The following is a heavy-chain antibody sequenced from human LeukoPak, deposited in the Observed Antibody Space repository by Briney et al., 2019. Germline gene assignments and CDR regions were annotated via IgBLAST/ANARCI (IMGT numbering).Heavy chain of an antibody. J-gene: IGHJ4*02. CDR1: GGSISSYY. Sequence: SETLSLTCTVSGGSISSYYWSWIRQPPGKGLEWIGYIYYSGSTNYNPSLKSRVTISVDTSKNQFSLKLSSVTAADTAVYYCARVALIRYLDEYYFDYWGQGTLVTVSS. CDR2: IYYSGST. D-gene: IGHD3-9*01. V-gene: IGHV4-59*01. CDR3: ARVALIRYLDEYYFDY.